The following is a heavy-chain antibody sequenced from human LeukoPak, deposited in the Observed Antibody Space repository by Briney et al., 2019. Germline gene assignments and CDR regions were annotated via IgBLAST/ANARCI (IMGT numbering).Heavy chain of an antibody. CDR3: AKDLGPVALNGGDY. CDR2: IRYDGSNK. J-gene: IGHJ4*02. V-gene: IGHV3-30*02. CDR1: GFTFSSYC. Sequence: GGSLRLSCAASGFTFSSYCMHWVRQAPGRGLEWVAFIRYDGSNKYYADSVKGRFTISRDNSKNTLYMQMNSLRPDDTAVYYCAKDLGPVALNGGDYWGQGTLVTVSS. D-gene: IGHD6-19*01.